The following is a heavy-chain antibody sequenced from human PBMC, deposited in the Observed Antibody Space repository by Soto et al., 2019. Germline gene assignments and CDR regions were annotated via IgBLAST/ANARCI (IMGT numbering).Heavy chain of an antibody. CDR2: IYSGGST. J-gene: IGHJ4*02. CDR1: GFTVSNNY. D-gene: IGHD2-2*02. CDR3: ATYTSLDY. V-gene: IGHV3-53*02. Sequence: EVQLVETGGGLIQPGGSLRLSCAASGFTVSNNYMSWVRQAPGKGLEWVSLIYSGGSTFYADSVKGRFTISRDNSKNTQFLQMNSLRAEDTAVYFCATYTSLDYWGQGTLVILSS.